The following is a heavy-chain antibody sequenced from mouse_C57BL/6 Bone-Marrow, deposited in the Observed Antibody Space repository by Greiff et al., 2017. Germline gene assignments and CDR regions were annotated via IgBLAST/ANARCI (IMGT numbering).Heavy chain of an antibody. D-gene: IGHD1-1*01. J-gene: IGHJ2*01. CDR1: GFNIKNTY. CDR2: IDPANGNT. Sequence: EVKLEESVAELVRPGASVKLSCTASGFNIKNTYMHWVKQRPEQGLEWIGRIDPANGNTKYAPKFQGKATITADTSSNTAYLQLSSLTSEDTAIYYCAGVLLRYYYFDYWGQGTTLTVSS. CDR3: AGVLLRYYYFDY. V-gene: IGHV14-3*01.